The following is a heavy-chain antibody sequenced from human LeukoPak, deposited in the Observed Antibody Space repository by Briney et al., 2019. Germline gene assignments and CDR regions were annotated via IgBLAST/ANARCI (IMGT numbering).Heavy chain of an antibody. CDR3: ARGGISASWDPFDY. CDR2: IRSDGSNE. CDR1: GFTSSSYG. J-gene: IGHJ4*02. Sequence: GGSLRLSCAASGFTSSSYGMHWVRQAPGKGREWVAFIRSDGSNEYYTDSVKGRFTISRDNSKNTLYLQLNSLRPEDTAVYYCARGGISASWDPFDYWGQGTLVTVSS. V-gene: IGHV3-30*02. D-gene: IGHD2-2*01.